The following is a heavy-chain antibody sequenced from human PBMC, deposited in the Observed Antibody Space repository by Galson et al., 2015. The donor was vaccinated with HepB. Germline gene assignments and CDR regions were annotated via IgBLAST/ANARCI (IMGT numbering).Heavy chain of an antibody. J-gene: IGHJ6*02. V-gene: IGHV6-1*01. Sequence: AISGDSVSSXHAVWNWIRQSPSRGLEWLGRTYYRSKWIIDYATSVKSRITISPDTSRNQFSLHLSSVTPEDTAVYYCAYGSDVWGQGTAVLVSS. CDR3: AYGSDV. CDR2: TYYRSKWII. CDR1: GDSVSSXHAV.